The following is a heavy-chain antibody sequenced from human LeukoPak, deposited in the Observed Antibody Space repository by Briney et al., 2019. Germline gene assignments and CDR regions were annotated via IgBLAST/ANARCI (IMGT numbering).Heavy chain of an antibody. CDR2: IYYSGST. J-gene: IGHJ3*02. D-gene: IGHD2-2*01. V-gene: IGHV4-30-4*08. CDR1: GGSISSGDYY. CDR3: ARGYCSSTSCYRGAFDI. Sequence: SETLSLTCTVSGGSISSGDYYWNWIRQPPGKGLEWIGYIYYSGSTYYNPSLKSRVSISIDTSKNQFSLKLSSVTAADTAVYYCARGYCSSTSCYRGAFDIWGQGTMATVSS.